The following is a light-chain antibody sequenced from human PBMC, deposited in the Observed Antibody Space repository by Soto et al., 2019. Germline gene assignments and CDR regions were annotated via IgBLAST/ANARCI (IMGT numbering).Light chain of an antibody. J-gene: IGKJ1*01. CDR2: DAS. CDR1: QSISSS. CDR3: QQYNSYPWT. Sequence: DIQMTQSPSTLSASVGDRVTITCRASQSISSSLAWYQQKRGKAPQLLIYDASSLESGVPSRFSGSGSGTEFTLTISSLQPDDFATYCCQQYNSYPWTFGQGTKVEIK. V-gene: IGKV1-5*01.